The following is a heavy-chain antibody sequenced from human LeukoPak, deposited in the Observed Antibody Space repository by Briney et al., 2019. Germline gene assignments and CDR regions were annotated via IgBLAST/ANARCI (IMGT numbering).Heavy chain of an antibody. CDR3: AKRGYCSGGSCYSGLWAFDI. V-gene: IGHV3-23*01. CDR1: GFTFSSYA. J-gene: IGHJ3*02. CDR2: ISGSGGST. D-gene: IGHD2-15*01. Sequence: TGESLRLSCAASGFTFSSYAMSWVRQAPGKGLEWVSAISGSGGSTYYADSVKGRFTISRDNSKNTLYLQMNSLRAEDTAVYYCAKRGYCSGGSCYSGLWAFDIWGQGTMVTVSS.